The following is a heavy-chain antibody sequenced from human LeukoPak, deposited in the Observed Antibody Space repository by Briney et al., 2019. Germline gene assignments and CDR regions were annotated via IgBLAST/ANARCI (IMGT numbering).Heavy chain of an antibody. J-gene: IGHJ4*02. Sequence: ASVKVSCKASGYTFTGYYMHWVRQAPGQGLEWMGWINPNSGGTNHAQKFQGRVTMTRDTSISTAYMELSRLRSDDTAVYYCARDWARDTMIVEKWGQGTLVTVSS. CDR3: ARDWARDTMIVEK. D-gene: IGHD3-22*01. CDR1: GYTFTGYY. V-gene: IGHV1-2*02. CDR2: INPNSGGT.